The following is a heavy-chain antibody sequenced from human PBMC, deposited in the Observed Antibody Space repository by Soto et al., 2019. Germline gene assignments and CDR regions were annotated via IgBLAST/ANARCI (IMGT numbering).Heavy chain of an antibody. V-gene: IGHV1-3*01. D-gene: IGHD4-4*01. J-gene: IGHJ4*02. CDR2: INAGNGDT. CDR3: ATQGRPTTEFAF. CDR1: GYSFSTFA. Sequence: KVSCKASGYSFSTFAIHWVRQAPGQRLEWMGWINAGNGDTKYSEKFQGRVTITGRTSASTAYMDLSSLRSEDTAVYYCATQGRPTTEFAFWGQGTLVTVSS.